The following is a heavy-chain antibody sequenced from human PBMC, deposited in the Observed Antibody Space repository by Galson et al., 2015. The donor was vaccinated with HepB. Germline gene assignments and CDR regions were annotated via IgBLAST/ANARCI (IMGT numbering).Heavy chain of an antibody. V-gene: IGHV3-53*01. CDR1: GLTVSTNY. CDR3: ASFGGPNIGT. Sequence: SLRLSCAAPGLTVSTNYMNWVRQAPGKGLEWVSIIYSGGNRNYADSVKGRFTISRDNSKNTVYLQINSLRAEDTAVYYCASFGGPNIGTWGQGTLVTVSS. J-gene: IGHJ4*02. CDR2: IYSGGNR. D-gene: IGHD5-12*01.